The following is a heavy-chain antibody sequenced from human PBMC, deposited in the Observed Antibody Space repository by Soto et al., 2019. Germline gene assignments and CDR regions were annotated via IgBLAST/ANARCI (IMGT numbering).Heavy chain of an antibody. Sequence: GGSLRLSCAASGFTFSSYGMHWVRQAPGKGLEWVAVIWYDGSNKYYADSVKGRFTISRDNSKNTLYLQMNSLRAEDTAVYYCARAHSWEPPDYWGQGTLVTVSS. CDR1: GFTFSSYG. D-gene: IGHD1-26*01. V-gene: IGHV3-33*01. J-gene: IGHJ4*02. CDR3: ARAHSWEPPDY. CDR2: IWYDGSNK.